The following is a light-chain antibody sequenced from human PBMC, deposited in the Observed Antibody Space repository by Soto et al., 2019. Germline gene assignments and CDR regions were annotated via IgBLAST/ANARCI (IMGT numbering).Light chain of an antibody. V-gene: IGLV2-14*01. CDR1: SSDVGGYNS. Sequence: QSVLTQPASVYGSPGQAITISCTGNSSDVGGYNSVSWYQQHPGKAPKLMIHDVSNRPSGVSNRFSGSKSGNTASLTISGLQAEDEADYYCSAYTRSSSHVVFGRGTKLTVL. J-gene: IGLJ2*01. CDR3: SAYTRSSSHVV. CDR2: DVS.